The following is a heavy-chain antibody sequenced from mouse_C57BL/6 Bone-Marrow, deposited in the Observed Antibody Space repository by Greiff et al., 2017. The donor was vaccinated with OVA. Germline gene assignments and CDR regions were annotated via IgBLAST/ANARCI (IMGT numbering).Heavy chain of an antibody. V-gene: IGHV2-6*01. CDR2: IWGVGST. Sequence: VMLVESGPGLVAPSQSLSITCTVSGFSLTSYGVDWVRQSPGKGLEWLGVIWGVGSTNYNSALKSRLSISKDNSKSQVFLKMNSLQTDDTAMYYCASDYYGSDDWGQGTTLTVSS. CDR1: GFSLTSYG. D-gene: IGHD1-1*01. CDR3: ASDYYGSDD. J-gene: IGHJ2*01.